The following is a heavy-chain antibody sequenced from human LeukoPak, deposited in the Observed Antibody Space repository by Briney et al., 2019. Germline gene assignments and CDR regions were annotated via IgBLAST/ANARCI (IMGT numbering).Heavy chain of an antibody. CDR1: GGSFSGYY. CDR2: IYYSGST. V-gene: IGHV4-59*01. Sequence: SETLCLTCAVYGGSFSGYYWSWIRQPPGKGLEWIGYIYYSGSTNYNPSLKSRVTISVDTSKNQFSLKLSSVTAADTAVYYCARGLVVPAALGYWGQGTLVTVSS. J-gene: IGHJ4*02. D-gene: IGHD2-2*01. CDR3: ARGLVVPAALGY.